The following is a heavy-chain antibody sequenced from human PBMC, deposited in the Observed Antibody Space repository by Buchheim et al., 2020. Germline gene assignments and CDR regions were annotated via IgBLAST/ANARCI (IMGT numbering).Heavy chain of an antibody. CDR1: GFTFSSYW. CDR2: INSDGSST. J-gene: IGHJ6*02. D-gene: IGHD6-19*01. Sequence: EVQLVESGGGLVQPGGSLRLSCAASGFTFSSYWMHWVRQAPGKGLVWVSRINSDGSSTSYADSVKGRFTVSRDNAKNTLYLQMNSLRAEDTAVYYCARDLGPYSSGWYWGATYYGMDVWGQGTT. CDR3: ARDLGPYSSGWYWGATYYGMDV. V-gene: IGHV3-74*01.